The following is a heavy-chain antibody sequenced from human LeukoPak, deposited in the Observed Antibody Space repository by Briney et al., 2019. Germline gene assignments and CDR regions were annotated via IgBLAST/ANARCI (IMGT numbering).Heavy chain of an antibody. D-gene: IGHD1-14*01. J-gene: IGHJ4*02. Sequence: ASVKVSCKASGYTFTSHYIHWVRQAPGQGLEWMGIINPNGGSTGYAQKFQGRVTLTRDTSTSTVYTELSSLRSEDTAVYYCVRGTGTSFGYFDYWGQGTLVTVSS. CDR2: INPNGGST. CDR3: VRGTGTSFGYFDY. V-gene: IGHV1-46*01. CDR1: GYTFTSHY.